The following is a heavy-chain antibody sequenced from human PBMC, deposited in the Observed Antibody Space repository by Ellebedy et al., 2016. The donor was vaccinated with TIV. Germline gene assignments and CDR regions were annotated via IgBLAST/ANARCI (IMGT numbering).Heavy chain of an antibody. CDR3: ARMVVAATGNWFDP. D-gene: IGHD2-15*01. Sequence: SETLSLXCTVSGGSISTYYWTWIRQPPGKGLEWIGYIYYSGSTYYNPSLKSRVTISVDTSKNQFSLKLSSVTAADTAVYYCARMVVAATGNWFDPWGQGTLVTVSS. CDR2: IYYSGST. J-gene: IGHJ5*02. CDR1: GGSISTYY. V-gene: IGHV4-59*08.